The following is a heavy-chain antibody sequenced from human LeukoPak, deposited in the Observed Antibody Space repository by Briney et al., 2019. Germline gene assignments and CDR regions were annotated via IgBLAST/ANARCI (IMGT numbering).Heavy chain of an antibody. CDR2: IYYPRTP. V-gene: IGHV4-31*03. D-gene: IGHD3-16*02. J-gene: IGHJ4*02. Sequence: SQTLSLTFTVSGGSLNNGGYYWSWIRQHPGKGLEWIGYIYYPRTPHYNPSLKRRLTISVDTSKNQFSLKLSSVPAADTAVYYCARISDYVWGSYRSFDYWGQGTLVTVSS. CDR3: ARISDYVWGSYRSFDY. CDR1: GGSLNNGGYY.